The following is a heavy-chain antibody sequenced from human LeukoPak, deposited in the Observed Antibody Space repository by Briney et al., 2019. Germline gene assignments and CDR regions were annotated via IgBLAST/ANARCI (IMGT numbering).Heavy chain of an antibody. CDR1: GFAFSSYW. CDR2: VNSDGSST. V-gene: IGHV3-74*01. D-gene: IGHD3-22*01. CDR3: ARGYYYDSSGPPGY. J-gene: IGHJ4*02. Sequence: GGSLRLSCAASGFAFSSYWLHWVRQAPGKGLVWVSRVNSDGSSTNYADSVEGRFTVSRDNSKNTLYLQMNSLRAEDTAVYYCARGYYYDSSGPPGYWGQGTLVTVSS.